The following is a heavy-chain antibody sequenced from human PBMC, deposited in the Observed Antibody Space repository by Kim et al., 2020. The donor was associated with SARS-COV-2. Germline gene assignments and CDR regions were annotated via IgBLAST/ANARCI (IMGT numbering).Heavy chain of an antibody. CDR3: ARPRHSGGAYYFDS. CDR1: GFTFRTYA. D-gene: IGHD6-25*01. V-gene: IGHV3-33*05. Sequence: GGSLRLSCSASGFTFRTYAMHWVRQAPGKGLEWVATILYDGTDTYTESVKGRFTISRDNSKKTLYLQMNSLRVEDTALYFCARPRHSGGAYYFDSWGQGTPVTVSS. CDR2: ILYDGTDT. J-gene: IGHJ4*02.